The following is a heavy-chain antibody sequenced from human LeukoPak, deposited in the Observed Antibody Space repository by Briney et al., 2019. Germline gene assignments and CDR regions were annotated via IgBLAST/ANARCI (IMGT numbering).Heavy chain of an antibody. V-gene: IGHV4-30-4*02. CDR2: IYYSGST. D-gene: IGHD2-21*02. CDR3: ARSDFSDAFDI. CDR1: GGSISSGDYY. Sequence: SETLSLTCTVSGGSISSGDYYWSWIRQPPGKGLEWIGYIYYSGSTYYNPSLKSRVTISVDTSKNQFSLKLSSVTAADTAVYYCARSDFSDAFDIWGQGTMVTVSS. J-gene: IGHJ3*02.